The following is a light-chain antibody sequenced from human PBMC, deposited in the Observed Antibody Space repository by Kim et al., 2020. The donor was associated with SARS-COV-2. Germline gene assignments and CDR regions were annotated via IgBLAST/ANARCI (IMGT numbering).Light chain of an antibody. CDR1: SSDVGGYIY. J-gene: IGLJ2*01. Sequence: QSALTQPASVSGSPGQSITISCTGTSSDVGGYIYVSWYQQQPGKAPKLMIYDVSYRPSGVSNRFSGSKSGNTASLTISGLQAEDEADYYCSSYTSTSTLVFGGGTQLTVL. CDR2: DVS. CDR3: SSYTSTSTLV. V-gene: IGLV2-14*03.